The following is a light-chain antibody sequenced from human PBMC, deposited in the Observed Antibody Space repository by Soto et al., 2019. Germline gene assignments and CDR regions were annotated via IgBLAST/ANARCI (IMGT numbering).Light chain of an antibody. CDR2: YAS. Sequence: DIQMTQSPSSLSSSVGDRATITCQASQNINNYLNWYQQKRGKAPKLLIYYASNFAACVPSRCSGSGSGTDFTFTISRLQPEYIASYYWQQYDNPPTFGQGTRLEIK. V-gene: IGKV1-33*01. CDR3: QQYDNPPT. CDR1: QNINNY. J-gene: IGKJ5*01.